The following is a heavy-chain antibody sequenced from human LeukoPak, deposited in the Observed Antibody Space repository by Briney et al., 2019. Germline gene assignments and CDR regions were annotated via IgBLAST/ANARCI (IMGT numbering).Heavy chain of an antibody. D-gene: IGHD2-15*01. Sequence: SGTLSLTCAVDGGSFSGYYWSWIRQPPGKGLEWVGEISNSGSRNYNTSFRSRVTISVDTSKNQFSLKLSSVTAEDTAVYYCARDMVMEAATRTGYYYYVLDVWGQGTTVTVSS. CDR3: ARDMVMEAATRTGYYYYVLDV. CDR2: ISNSGSR. CDR1: GGSFSGYY. J-gene: IGHJ6*02. V-gene: IGHV4-34*01.